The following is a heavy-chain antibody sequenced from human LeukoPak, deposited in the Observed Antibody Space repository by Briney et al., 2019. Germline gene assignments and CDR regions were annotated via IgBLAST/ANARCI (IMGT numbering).Heavy chain of an antibody. CDR2: INTDGTVT. Sequence: PGGSLRLSCAASGFTFSKYWMLWVRQAAGKGLESVSRINTDGTVTTYADSEKGRFTVSRDNADNTMFLQMNSVRDEDTAVYYCATKQWLAPPPDSWGQGTPVTVSS. CDR1: GFTFSKYW. V-gene: IGHV3-74*01. J-gene: IGHJ4*02. D-gene: IGHD6-19*01. CDR3: ATKQWLAPPPDS.